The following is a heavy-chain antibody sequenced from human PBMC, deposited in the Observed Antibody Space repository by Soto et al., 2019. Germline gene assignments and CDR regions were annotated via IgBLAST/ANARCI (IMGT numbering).Heavy chain of an antibody. J-gene: IGHJ5*02. CDR2: INAGNGNT. D-gene: IGHD1-26*01. CDR1: GYTFTSYA. Sequence: ASVKVSCKASGYTFTSYAMHWVRQAPGQRLEWMGWINAGNGNTKYSQKFQGRVTITRDTSASTAYMELSSLRSEDTAVYYCARWPALGQAWFDPWGQGTLVTVSS. CDR3: ARWPALGQAWFDP. V-gene: IGHV1-3*01.